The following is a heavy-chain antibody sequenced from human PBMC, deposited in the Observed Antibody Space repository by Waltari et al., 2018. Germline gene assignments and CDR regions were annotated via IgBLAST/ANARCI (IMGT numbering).Heavy chain of an antibody. Sequence: QVQLVQSGAEVKKPGASVKVSCKASGYTFTSSAMHWVRQATAQRLEWMGWINAGNGNTKYSQKFQGRVTITRDTSASTAYMELSSLRSEDTAVYYCARTRVVAATAGGGSFDYWGQGTLVTGSS. V-gene: IGHV1-3*01. CDR1: GYTFTSSA. J-gene: IGHJ4*02. CDR2: INAGNGNT. D-gene: IGHD2-15*01. CDR3: ARTRVVAATAGGGSFDY.